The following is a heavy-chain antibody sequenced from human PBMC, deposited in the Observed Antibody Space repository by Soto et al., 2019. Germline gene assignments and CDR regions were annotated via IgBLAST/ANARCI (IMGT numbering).Heavy chain of an antibody. J-gene: IGHJ5*02. CDR1: GFTFSSYA. Sequence: GGSLRLSCAASGFTFSSYAMSWVRQAPGKGLEWVSAISGSGGSTYYADSVKGRFTISRDNSKNTLYLQMNSLRAEDTAVYYCAKVFIVVVPAAMPSWFDPWGQGTLVTVSS. CDR2: ISGSGGST. CDR3: AKVFIVVVPAAMPSWFDP. V-gene: IGHV3-23*01. D-gene: IGHD2-2*01.